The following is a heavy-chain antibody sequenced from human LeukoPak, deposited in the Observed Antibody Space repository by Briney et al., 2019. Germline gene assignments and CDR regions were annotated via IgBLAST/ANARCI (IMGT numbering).Heavy chain of an antibody. CDR1: GYSISSGYY. V-gene: IGHV4-59*01. CDR3: ARSGSSGPSGFDP. D-gene: IGHD3-22*01. J-gene: IGHJ5*02. Sequence: SETLSLTCSVSGYSISSGYYWGWIRQPPGKGLEWIGYIYYSGSTNYNPSLKSRVTISVDTSKNQFSLKLNSVTAADTAVYYCARSGSSGPSGFDPWGQGTLVTVSS. CDR2: IYYSGST.